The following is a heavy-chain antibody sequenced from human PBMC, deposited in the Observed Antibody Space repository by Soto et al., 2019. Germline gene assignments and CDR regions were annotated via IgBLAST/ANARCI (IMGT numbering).Heavy chain of an antibody. CDR2: ISGRGGTT. V-gene: IGHV3-23*01. Sequence: EVQLLESGGGLVQPGGSLRLSCAASGFTFSNYAIAWVRQAPGKGLEWVSGISGRGGTTYYADSVKGRFTIYRDYSKDTLHLQMNSMRAEDTAVYYCAKTPRQWLVYFDYWGQGALVTVSS. CDR3: AKTPRQWLVYFDY. J-gene: IGHJ4*02. CDR1: GFTFSNYA. D-gene: IGHD6-19*01.